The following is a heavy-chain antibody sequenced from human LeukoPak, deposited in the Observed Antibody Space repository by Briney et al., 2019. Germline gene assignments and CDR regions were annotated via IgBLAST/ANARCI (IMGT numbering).Heavy chain of an antibody. CDR1: GFTFSSYA. D-gene: IGHD6-6*01. CDR2: ISYDGSNK. CDR3: AIPDSRSSAY. V-gene: IGHV3-30-3*01. J-gene: IGHJ4*02. Sequence: QPGGSLRLSCAASGFTFSSYAMHWVRQAPGKGLEWVAVISYDGSNKYYADSVKGRFTISRDNSNNTLYLQMNSLRAEDTAVYYCAIPDSRSSAYWGQGTLVTVSS.